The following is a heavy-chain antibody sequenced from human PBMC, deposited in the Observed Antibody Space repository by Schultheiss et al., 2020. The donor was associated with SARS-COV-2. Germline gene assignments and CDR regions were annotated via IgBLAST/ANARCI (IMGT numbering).Heavy chain of an antibody. CDR1: GFTFSSYA. D-gene: IGHD5-12*01. Sequence: GESLKISCSASGFTFSSYAMHWVRQAPGKGLEYVSAISSNGGSTYYADSVKGRFTISRDNSKNTLYLQMSSLRAEDTAVYYCVKAWSGYDLGGFDYWGQGTLVTVSS. CDR3: VKAWSGYDLGGFDY. CDR2: ISSNGGST. V-gene: IGHV3-64D*06. J-gene: IGHJ4*02.